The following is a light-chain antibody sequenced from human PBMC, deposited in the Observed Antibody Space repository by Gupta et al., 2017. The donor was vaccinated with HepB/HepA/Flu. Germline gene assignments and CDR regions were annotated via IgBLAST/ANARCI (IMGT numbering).Light chain of an antibody. V-gene: IGKV1-27*01. CDR3: QNDDSDPVLT. Sequence: DIQMTQSPSSLSASVGDRVTIPCRASQGISNYLAWSKQKPGKGPKLLIYAASTWQAGVPSRFSGSGYGKDLTLTISSRQQEDVASYYCQNDDSDPVLTFDQGTRLEIK. CDR2: AAS. CDR1: QGISNY. J-gene: IGKJ5*01.